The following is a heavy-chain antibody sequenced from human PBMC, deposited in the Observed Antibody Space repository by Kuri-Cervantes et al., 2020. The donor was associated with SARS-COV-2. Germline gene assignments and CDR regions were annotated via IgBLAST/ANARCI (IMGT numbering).Heavy chain of an antibody. CDR3: ANGAYYYGMDV. V-gene: IGHV3-30*18. CDR1: GFTFSSYG. D-gene: IGHD1-26*01. Sequence: GESLKISCAASGFTFSSYGMHWVRQAPGKGLEWVAVISYDGSNKYYTDSVKGRFTISRDNSKNTLHLQMNSLRAEDTAVYYCANGAYYYGMDVWGQGTTVTVSS. CDR2: ISYDGSNK. J-gene: IGHJ6*02.